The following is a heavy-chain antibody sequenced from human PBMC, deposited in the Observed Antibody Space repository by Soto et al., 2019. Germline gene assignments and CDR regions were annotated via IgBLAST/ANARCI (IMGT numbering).Heavy chain of an antibody. CDR2: IKDNGGGT. CDR3: AKAREQRLMRVGMDV. D-gene: IGHD6-25*01. J-gene: IGHJ6*02. CDR1: GFTFSSYA. Sequence: EVQLLESGGGLVQPGGSLRLSCAASGFTFSSYAMNWVRQAPGKGLEWVSVIKDNGGGTYYADSVKGRFTISRDNSKNTLNLQMNSLRAEDTAIYYCAKAREQRLMRVGMDVWGHGTTVTVS. V-gene: IGHV3-23*01.